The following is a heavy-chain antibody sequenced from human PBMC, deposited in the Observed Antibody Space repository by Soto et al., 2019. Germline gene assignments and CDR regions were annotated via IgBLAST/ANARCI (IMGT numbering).Heavy chain of an antibody. CDR3: ARGYYDSSGYYPTDY. CDR1: GYTFNDYD. J-gene: IGHJ4*02. D-gene: IGHD3-22*01. CDR2: MNANSGNT. V-gene: IGHV1-8*01. Sequence: ASVKVSCKASGYTFNDYDIIWVRQATGQGLKWMGWMNANSGNTGYAQKFQGRVTMTWDTSLSTAYVEVSRLRSDDTAVYFCARGYYDSSGYYPTDYWGQGTLVTVSS.